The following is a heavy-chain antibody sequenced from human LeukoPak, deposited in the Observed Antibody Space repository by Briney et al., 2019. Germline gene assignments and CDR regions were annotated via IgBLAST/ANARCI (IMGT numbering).Heavy chain of an antibody. V-gene: IGHV3-23*01. CDR3: ATSYDMGWLIGY. J-gene: IGHJ4*02. D-gene: IGHD3/OR15-3a*01. Sequence: GGSLRLSCAASGFTFSSSAMSWVRQAPGKGLEWVSAISNNGGYTYYADSVQGRFTISRGNSKSTLCLQMNSLRAEDTALYYCATSYDMGWLIGYWGQGTLVTVSS. CDR1: GFTFSSSA. CDR2: ISNNGGYT.